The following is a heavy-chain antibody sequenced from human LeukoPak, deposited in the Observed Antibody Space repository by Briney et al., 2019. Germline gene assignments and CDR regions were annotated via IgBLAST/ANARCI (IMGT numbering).Heavy chain of an antibody. D-gene: IGHD5-12*01. CDR3: ARMTYDPHGVDV. Sequence: SETLSLTCTVSGASISSYYWSWIRQPPGKGLEWIGYIDNSGSTNYNPSLKSRVTISVDKSKNQFSLKLSSVTAADTAVYYCARMTYDPHGVDVWGKGTTVTVSS. V-gene: IGHV4-59*01. J-gene: IGHJ6*04. CDR1: GASISSYY. CDR2: IDNSGST.